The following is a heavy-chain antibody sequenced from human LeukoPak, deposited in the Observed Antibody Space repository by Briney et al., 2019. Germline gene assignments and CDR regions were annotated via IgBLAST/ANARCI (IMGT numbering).Heavy chain of an antibody. CDR2: IYYSGST. V-gene: IGHV4-39*07. D-gene: IGHD2-15*01. CDR3: ARAVAYYLDY. Sequence: SETLSLTCTVSGGSISSSSYYWGWIRQPPGKGLEWIGSIYYSGSTYYNPSLKSRVTISVDTSKNQFSLRLTSVAAADTAMYYCARAVAYYLDYWGQGILVTVSS. J-gene: IGHJ4*02. CDR1: GGSISSSSYY.